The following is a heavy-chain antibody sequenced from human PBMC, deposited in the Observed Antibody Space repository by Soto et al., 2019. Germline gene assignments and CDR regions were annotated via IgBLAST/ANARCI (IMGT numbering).Heavy chain of an antibody. CDR2: IYDSGST. Sequence: TSETLSLTCTVSGGSISSYYWSWIRQPPGKGLEWIGYIYDSGSTNYNPSLKSRVTISVDTSKNQFSLKLSSVTAADTAVYYCARDSRRAEQLVPHYYYGMDVWGQGTTVTVSS. CDR3: ARDSRRAEQLVPHYYYGMDV. J-gene: IGHJ6*02. V-gene: IGHV4-59*01. CDR1: GGSISSYY. D-gene: IGHD6-13*01.